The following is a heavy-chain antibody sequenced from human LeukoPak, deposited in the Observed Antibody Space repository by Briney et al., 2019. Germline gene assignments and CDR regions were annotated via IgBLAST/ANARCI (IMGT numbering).Heavy chain of an antibody. Sequence: PAGSLSLYCAASGFTISSYAMSWVRQAQGQGLEWVSTISVSGGSTYYADSVKGRFTISRDNSKNTLYLQMNSLRAEDTAVYYCAKRGVVPAATDYFDHWGQGTLVTVSS. CDR3: AKRGVVPAATDYFDH. J-gene: IGHJ4*02. CDR2: ISVSGGST. D-gene: IGHD2-2*01. V-gene: IGHV3-23*01. CDR1: GFTISSYA.